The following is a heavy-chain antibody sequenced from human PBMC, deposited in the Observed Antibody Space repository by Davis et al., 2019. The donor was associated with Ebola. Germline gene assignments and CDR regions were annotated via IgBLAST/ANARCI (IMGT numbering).Heavy chain of an antibody. D-gene: IGHD1-14*01. CDR2: ISHHNGYT. CDR3: ARHHASDIRKMDV. CDR1: GGSFSDYF. V-gene: IGHV4-34*01. J-gene: IGHJ6*02. Sequence: MPSETLSLTCAVYGGSFSDYFWSWIRQPPEKGLEWIGEISHHNGYTNYNPSLRSRVAISVDTSKNQFSLKLYSVTAADTAVYHCARHHASDIRKMDVWGQGTTVTVSS.